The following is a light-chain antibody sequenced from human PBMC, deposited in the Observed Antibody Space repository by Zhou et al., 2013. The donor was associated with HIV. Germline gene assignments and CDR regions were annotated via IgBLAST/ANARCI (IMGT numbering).Light chain of an antibody. CDR1: QNIDNR. V-gene: IGKV3-15*01. J-gene: IGKJ5*01. Sequence: EIVLTQSPATLSVSPGERATLFCRASQNIDNRLAWYQQRPGQGPRLLIFDASARATGIPVRFSGGGSGTEFTLTISRLQSEDVAMYYCLHYGSSSITFGQGTRLDIK. CDR2: DAS. CDR3: LHYGSSSIT.